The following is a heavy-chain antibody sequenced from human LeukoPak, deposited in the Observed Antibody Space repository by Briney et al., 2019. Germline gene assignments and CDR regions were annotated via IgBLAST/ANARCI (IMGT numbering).Heavy chain of an antibody. Sequence: SETLSLTCSVSRYSISSGYYWAWIRQPPGKGLEWIGSIYHSGSTNYNPSLKSRVTISVDTSKNQFSLKLSSVTAADTAVYYCARSYYYDSSGYYWPYWFDPWGQGTLVTVSS. CDR2: IYHSGST. CDR1: RYSISSGYY. CDR3: ARSYYYDSSGYYWPYWFDP. J-gene: IGHJ5*02. D-gene: IGHD3-22*01. V-gene: IGHV4-38-2*02.